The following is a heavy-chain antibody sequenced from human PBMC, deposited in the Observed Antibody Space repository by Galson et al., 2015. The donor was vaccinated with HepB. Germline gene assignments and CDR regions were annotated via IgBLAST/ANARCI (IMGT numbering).Heavy chain of an antibody. CDR2: IIPIFGTA. CDR3: ARETFPPLRAFDI. CDR1: GGTFSSYA. D-gene: IGHD2-21*01. V-gene: IGHV1-69*13. J-gene: IGHJ3*02. Sequence: SVKVSCKASGGTFSSYAISWVRQAPGQGLEWMGGIIPIFGTANYAQKFQGRVTITADESTSTAYMELSSLRSEDTAVYYCARETFPPLRAFDIWGQGTMVTVSS.